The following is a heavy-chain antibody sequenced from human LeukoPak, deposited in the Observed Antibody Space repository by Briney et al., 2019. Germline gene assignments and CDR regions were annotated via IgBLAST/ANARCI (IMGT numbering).Heavy chain of an antibody. CDR2: TSGDGITT. D-gene: IGHD5/OR15-5a*01. CDR3: ARDHVYGGADY. J-gene: IGHJ4*02. CDR1: GFTFHNYA. V-gene: IGHV3-43*02. Sequence: GGTLILSCAASGFTFHNYAIHWVRQAPGRGREWVSLTSGDGITTYFADSVKGRFTISRDNSKSSLFLQMNSLRAEDTALYYCARDHVYGGADYWGQGTLVTVSS.